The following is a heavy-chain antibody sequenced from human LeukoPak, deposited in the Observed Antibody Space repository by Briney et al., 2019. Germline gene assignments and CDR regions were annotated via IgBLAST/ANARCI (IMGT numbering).Heavy chain of an antibody. V-gene: IGHV3-53*01. CDR1: GFTVSSNY. CDR3: AKDPYGSGSFDY. J-gene: IGHJ4*02. Sequence: GGSLRLSCAASGFTVSSNYMSWVRQAPGKGLEWVSVIYSGGRTFYADSVKGRFTISRDISKNTLYLQMNSLRAEDTAVYYCAKDPYGSGSFDYWGQGTLVTVSS. CDR2: IYSGGRT. D-gene: IGHD3-10*01.